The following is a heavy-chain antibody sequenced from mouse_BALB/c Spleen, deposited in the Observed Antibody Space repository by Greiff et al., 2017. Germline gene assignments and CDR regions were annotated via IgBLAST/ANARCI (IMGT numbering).Heavy chain of an antibody. CDR3: ARGVSAMITTAWFAY. CDR1: GYTFTSYW. D-gene: IGHD2-4*01. Sequence: QVQLQQSGAELVKPGASVKLSCKASGYTFTSYWLHWVKQRPGQGLEWIGEINPSNGRTNYNEKFKSKATLTVDKSSSTAYMQLSSLTSEDSAVYYCARGVSAMITTAWFAYWGQGTLVTVSA. J-gene: IGHJ3*01. V-gene: IGHV1S81*02. CDR2: INPSNGRT.